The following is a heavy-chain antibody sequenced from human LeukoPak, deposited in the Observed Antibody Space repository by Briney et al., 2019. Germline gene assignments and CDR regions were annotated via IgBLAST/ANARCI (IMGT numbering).Heavy chain of an antibody. Sequence: SETLSLTCTISGDSTNTFYWSWIRQPPGKGLEWIGYIYSSGSTNYNSSLKSRVTTSVDTSKNQFSLKLSSVTAADTAVYYCARSGGYSSPQNYWGQGTLVTVSS. D-gene: IGHD6-19*01. CDR1: GDSTNTFY. CDR2: IYSSGST. J-gene: IGHJ4*02. V-gene: IGHV4-59*01. CDR3: ARSGGYSSPQNY.